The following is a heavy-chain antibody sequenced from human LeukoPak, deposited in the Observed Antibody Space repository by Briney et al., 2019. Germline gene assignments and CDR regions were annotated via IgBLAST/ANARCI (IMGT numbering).Heavy chain of an antibody. V-gene: IGHV3-30*18. Sequence: GGSLRLSCAASGFTFSSYGMHWVRQAPGKGLEWVAVISYDGSNKYYVDSVKGRFTISRDNSKNTLYLQMNSLRAEDTAVYYCAKDGEGYCSGGSCYEYYFDYWGQGTLVTVSS. CDR2: ISYDGSNK. J-gene: IGHJ4*02. CDR3: AKDGEGYCSGGSCYEYYFDY. D-gene: IGHD2-15*01. CDR1: GFTFSSYG.